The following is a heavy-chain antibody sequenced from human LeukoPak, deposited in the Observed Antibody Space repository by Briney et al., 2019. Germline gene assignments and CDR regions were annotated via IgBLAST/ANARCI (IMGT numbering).Heavy chain of an antibody. J-gene: IGHJ4*02. CDR2: ISYDGSNK. CDR1: GFTFSSYG. Sequence: GGSLRLSCAASGFTFSSYGMHWVRQAPGKGLEWVAVISYDGSNKYYADSVEGRFTISRDNSKNTLYLQMNSLRAEDTAVYYCATGTYYYDSSGYYAETGFDYWGQGTLVTVSS. D-gene: IGHD3-22*01. V-gene: IGHV3-30*03. CDR3: ATGTYYYDSSGYYAETGFDY.